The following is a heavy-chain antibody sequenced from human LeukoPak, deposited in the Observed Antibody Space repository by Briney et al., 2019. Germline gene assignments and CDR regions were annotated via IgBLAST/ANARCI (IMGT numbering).Heavy chain of an antibody. CDR3: ARGYSGYGYYFDY. CDR2: IYYSGST. J-gene: IGHJ4*02. Sequence: SETLSLTCTVSGGSISSGDYYWSWIRQPPGKGLEWIGYIYYSGSTYYNPSLKSRVTISVDTSKNQFSLKLSSVTAADTAVYYCARGYSGYGYYFDYWGQGTLVTVSP. V-gene: IGHV4-30-4*01. D-gene: IGHD5-12*01. CDR1: GGSISSGDYY.